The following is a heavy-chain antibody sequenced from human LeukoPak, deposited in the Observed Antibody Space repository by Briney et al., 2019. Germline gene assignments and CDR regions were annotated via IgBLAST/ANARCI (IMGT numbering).Heavy chain of an antibody. CDR1: GYSFTSYW. Sequence: GESLKISCKGSGYSFTSYWISWVRQMPGKGLEWMGRIDPSDSYTNYSPSFQGHVTISADKSISTAYLQWSSLKASDTAMYYCARLPAGCTNGVCYDNWFDPWGQGTLVTVSS. J-gene: IGHJ5*02. V-gene: IGHV5-10-1*01. CDR3: ARLPAGCTNGVCYDNWFDP. CDR2: IDPSDSYT. D-gene: IGHD2-8*01.